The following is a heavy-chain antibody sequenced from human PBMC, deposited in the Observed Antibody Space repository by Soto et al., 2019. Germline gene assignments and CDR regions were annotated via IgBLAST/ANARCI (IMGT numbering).Heavy chain of an antibody. J-gene: IGHJ4*02. Sequence: QVHLQESGPGLVKPSETLSLTCTVSGRSLTKYFWSWIRQPAGKGLEWIGRVYSSGNTNYNPSLKSRVTMSVDTSKNQFSLNLTSVTAEDTAMHFCAGGYCSSASCYLYYFDLWGQGTLVTVSS. V-gene: IGHV4-4*07. CDR3: AGGYCSSASCYLYYFDL. D-gene: IGHD2-2*01. CDR1: GRSLTKYF. CDR2: VYSSGNT.